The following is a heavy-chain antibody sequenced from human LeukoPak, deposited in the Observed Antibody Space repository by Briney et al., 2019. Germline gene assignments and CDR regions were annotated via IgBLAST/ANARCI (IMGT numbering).Heavy chain of an antibody. V-gene: IGHV4-4*07. D-gene: IGHD3-10*01. CDR2: IYTSGST. CDR1: GGSISSYY. Sequence: SETLSLTCTVSGGSISSYYWSWIRQPAGKGLEWIGRIYTSGSTNYNPSLKSRVTMSVDTSKNQFSLKLSSVTAADTAVYYCARDKKASYYGSGYDYYYMDVWGKGTTVTVSS. J-gene: IGHJ6*03. CDR3: ARDKKASYYGSGYDYYYMDV.